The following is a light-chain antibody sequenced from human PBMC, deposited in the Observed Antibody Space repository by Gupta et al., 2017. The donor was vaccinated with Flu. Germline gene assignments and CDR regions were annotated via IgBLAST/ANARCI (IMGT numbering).Light chain of an antibody. Sequence: RYMSTGDSDTSYCMASQTVSSSYLAWYQQKPGQAPSLLISGASRRETGIPDRFSGSGSGTDFTLTISRLEPEDFAVYYCQQYCSSPPITFGGGTKLEIK. CDR3: QQYCSSPPIT. CDR2: GAS. J-gene: IGKJ4*01. V-gene: IGKV3-20*01. CDR1: QTVSSSY.